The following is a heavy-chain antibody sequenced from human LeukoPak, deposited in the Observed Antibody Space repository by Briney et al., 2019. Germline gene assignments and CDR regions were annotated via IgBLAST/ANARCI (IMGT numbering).Heavy chain of an antibody. Sequence: GGSLRLSCAVSGFTSSRHWMSWVRQTPEKGLEWVANIKEDASEENYVDSVKGRFTISRDNAKNSLYLQMNSLRAEDTALYYCARAPGEGWFDPWGQGTLVTVSS. V-gene: IGHV3-7*01. CDR1: GFTSSRHW. CDR3: ARAPGEGWFDP. CDR2: IKEDASEE. J-gene: IGHJ5*02. D-gene: IGHD4-17*01.